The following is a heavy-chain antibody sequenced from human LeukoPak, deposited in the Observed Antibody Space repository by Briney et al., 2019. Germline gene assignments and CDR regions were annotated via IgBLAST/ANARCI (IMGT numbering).Heavy chain of an antibody. CDR2: IYYSGST. CDR3: ARDEKGSSRWFDP. J-gene: IGHJ5*02. D-gene: IGHD6-6*01. CDR1: GGSISSYY. Sequence: SETLSLTCTVSGGSISSYYWSWIRQPPGKGLGWIGYIYYSGSTNYNPSLKSRVTMSVDTSKNQFSLKLSSVTAADTAVYYCARDEKGSSRWFDPWGQGTLVTVSS. V-gene: IGHV4-59*12.